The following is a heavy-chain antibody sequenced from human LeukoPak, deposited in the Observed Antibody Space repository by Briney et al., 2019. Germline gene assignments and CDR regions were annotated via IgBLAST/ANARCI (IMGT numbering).Heavy chain of an antibody. V-gene: IGHV3-48*03. J-gene: IGHJ4*02. D-gene: IGHD6-19*01. CDR3: ARRGAVAGTLDY. CDR1: GFTFSSYE. Sequence: GGSLRLSCAASGFTFSSYEMNWVRQAPGKGLEWVSYISSSGSTIYYADSVKGRFTISRDNAKNSLYLQMNSLRAEDTALYYCARRGAVAGTLDYWGQGTLVTISS. CDR2: ISSSGSTI.